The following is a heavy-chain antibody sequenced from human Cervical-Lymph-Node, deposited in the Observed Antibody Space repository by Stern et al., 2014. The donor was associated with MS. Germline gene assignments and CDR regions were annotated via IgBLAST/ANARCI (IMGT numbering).Heavy chain of an antibody. J-gene: IGHJ4*02. CDR3: ARHVQGFDY. V-gene: IGHV5-51*01. CDR2: IYPYDSDT. CDR1: GYSFTIYY. Sequence: EVKLVESGAEVKTPGESLKISCKLSGYSFTIYYIAWVRQMPGKGLDWMGVIYPYDSDTTYSPSFQGQVTISADKSITTAYLQWSSLRASDTAMYYCARHVQGFDYWGQGTLVTVSS.